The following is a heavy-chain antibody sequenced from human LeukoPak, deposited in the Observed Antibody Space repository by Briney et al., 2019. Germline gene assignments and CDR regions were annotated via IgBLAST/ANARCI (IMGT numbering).Heavy chain of an antibody. V-gene: IGHV3-23*01. D-gene: IGHD4-17*01. CDR1: GFTFSSYA. Sequence: GGSLRLSCAASGFTFSSYAMSWVRQAPGKGLEWVSAISGSGGSTYYADSVKGRFTISRDNSKNTLYLQMNSLRAEDTAVYYCAKVGGMTTVTSAWDDWGQGTLVTVSS. CDR2: ISGSGGST. CDR3: AKVGGMTTVTSAWDD. J-gene: IGHJ4*02.